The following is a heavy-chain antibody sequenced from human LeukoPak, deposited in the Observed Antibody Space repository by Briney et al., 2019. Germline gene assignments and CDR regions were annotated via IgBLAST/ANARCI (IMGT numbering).Heavy chain of an antibody. J-gene: IGHJ6*03. Sequence: SEALSLTCTVFGDSMNNYYWSWIWQPPGKGLEWIGYIYYSGSTNYNPSLKSRVTISVDTSKNQFSLKLSSVTAADTAVYYCARAPRYYYYMDVWGKGTTVTVSS. V-gene: IGHV4-59*01. CDR3: ARAPRYYYYMDV. CDR2: IYYSGST. CDR1: GDSMNNYY.